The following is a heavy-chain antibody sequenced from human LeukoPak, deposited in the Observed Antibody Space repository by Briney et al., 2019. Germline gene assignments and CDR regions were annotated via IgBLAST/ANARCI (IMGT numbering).Heavy chain of an antibody. CDR3: SKARLGACAGAVCYYLDV. V-gene: IGHV3-23*01. CDR2: DTSSTTST. Sequence: GGSLRLSCAASGFSISHYAMSWVRQAPGKGLEWVSADTSSTTSTYYANSVRGRFTISRDNSMNTLYLQMNSLRADDTAVYYCSKARLGACAGAVCYYLDVWGKGTTVIVSS. D-gene: IGHD2-8*02. CDR1: GFSISHYA. J-gene: IGHJ6*03.